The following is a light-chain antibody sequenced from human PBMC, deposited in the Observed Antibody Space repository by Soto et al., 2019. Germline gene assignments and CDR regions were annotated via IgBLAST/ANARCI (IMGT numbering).Light chain of an antibody. CDR1: QTVSSF. CDR2: GAS. Sequence: EIVLTQSPGTLSLSPRERATLSCRASQTVSSFLAWYQQKPGQAPRLLIYGASSRATGIPDRFSGSGSGTDFTLTISSLEPDDFAVYYCQQYGSSRRTFGQGTKLEIK. V-gene: IGKV3-20*01. J-gene: IGKJ2*01. CDR3: QQYGSSRRT.